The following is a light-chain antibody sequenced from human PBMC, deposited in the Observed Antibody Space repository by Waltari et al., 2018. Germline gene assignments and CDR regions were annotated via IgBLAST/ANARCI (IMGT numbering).Light chain of an antibody. CDR3: QVCYWSANHPFVV. V-gene: IGLV3-21*04. CDR2: DDD. J-gene: IGLJ2*01. CDR1: NIGDNT. Sequence: SYLLTQPPSVSVAPGETARITCGGDNIGDNTVHWFQQRPGQDPVLAIHDDDGQPSGFPERFSGSNSGNTATLTINRVEAGDEADYFCQVCYWSANHPFVVFGVGTKLTVL.